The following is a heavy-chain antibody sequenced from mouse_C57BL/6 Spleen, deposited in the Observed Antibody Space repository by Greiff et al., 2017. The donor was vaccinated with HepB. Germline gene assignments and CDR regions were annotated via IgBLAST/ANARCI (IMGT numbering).Heavy chain of an antibody. Sequence: QVQLQQPGAELVRPGSSVKLSCKASVYTFTSYWMDWVKQRPGQGLEWIGNIYPSDSETHYNQKFKDKATLTVDKSSSTAYMQLSSLTSEDSAVYYCARLGELGFDYWGQGTTLTVSS. V-gene: IGHV1-61*01. D-gene: IGHD4-1*01. J-gene: IGHJ2*01. CDR1: VYTFTSYW. CDR2: IYPSDSET. CDR3: ARLGELGFDY.